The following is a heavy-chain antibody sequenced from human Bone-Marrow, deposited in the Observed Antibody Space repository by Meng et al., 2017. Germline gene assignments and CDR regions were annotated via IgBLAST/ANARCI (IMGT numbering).Heavy chain of an antibody. V-gene: IGHV1-69*02. CDR3: ARGVPYCGGDCYTWYFDL. Sequence: VQLVQSGAGVKKPGSSVKVSCKASGGTFSSYTIRWVRQAPGQGLEWMGRIIPILGIANYAQKFQGRVTITADKSTSTAYMELSSLRSEDTAVYYCARGVPYCGGDCYTWYFDLWGRGTLVTVSS. CDR2: IIPILGIA. CDR1: GGTFSSYT. J-gene: IGHJ2*01. D-gene: IGHD2-21*02.